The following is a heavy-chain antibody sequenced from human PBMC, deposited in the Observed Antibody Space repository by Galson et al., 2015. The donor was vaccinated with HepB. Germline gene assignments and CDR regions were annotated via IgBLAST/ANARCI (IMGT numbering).Heavy chain of an antibody. D-gene: IGHD3-10*01. V-gene: IGHV3-30-3*01. CDR1: GFTFSNYA. CDR2: ILHDGSNE. CDR3: ARGRHYSGSGTQYYVMDV. J-gene: IGHJ6*02. Sequence: SLRLSCAASGFTFSNYAMHWVRQAPGKGLEWVAIILHDGSNENYADSVKGRFTVSRDNSKNTLYLQTNSLRAEDTAMYYCARGRHYSGSGTQYYVMDVWGQGTTVTVSS.